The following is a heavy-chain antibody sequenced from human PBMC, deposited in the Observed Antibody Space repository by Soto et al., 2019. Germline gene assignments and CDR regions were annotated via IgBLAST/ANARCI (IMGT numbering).Heavy chain of an antibody. CDR2: LNTYNGNT. CDR3: ARAQTPTESDF. J-gene: IGHJ4*02. CDR1: GYTFTNYG. Sequence: ASVKVSCKTSGYTFTNYGVSWVRQAPGQGPEWMGWLNTYNGNTKSAQKLQGRVTMTTDTSTSTAYVELRSLRSDDTAVYFWARAQTPTESDFWGQGTLVTVSS. V-gene: IGHV1-18*01.